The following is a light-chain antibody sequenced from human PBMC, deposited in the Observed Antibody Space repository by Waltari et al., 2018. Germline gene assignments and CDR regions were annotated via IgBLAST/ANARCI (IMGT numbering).Light chain of an antibody. CDR3: QQSYNTPRT. CDR2: SAS. V-gene: IGKV1-39*01. Sequence: DIQMTQSPSSLSASVGDRVTITCRASQNILTYLNWYQQKPVKAPKLLIHSASTLQGGVPSRFSGRGSGTDFTLTINILQPEDFATYYCQQSYNTPRTFGQGTKVEIK. CDR1: QNILTY. J-gene: IGKJ1*01.